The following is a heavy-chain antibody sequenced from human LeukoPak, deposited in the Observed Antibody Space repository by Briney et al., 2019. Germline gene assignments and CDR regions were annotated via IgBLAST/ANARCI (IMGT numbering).Heavy chain of an antibody. CDR1: GGSISGHY. CDR3: VRLLDNDSSGDPDTFDM. D-gene: IGHD3-22*01. V-gene: IGHV4-59*11. J-gene: IGHJ3*02. Sequence: SETLSLTCTVSGGSISGHYWSWIRQPPGKGLEWIGYRHYSGKTYYSSSLRSRVTISVDTSKNHFSLKLTSMIAADTAVYHCVRLLDNDSSGDPDTFDMWGQGTMVTVSS. CDR2: RHYSGKT.